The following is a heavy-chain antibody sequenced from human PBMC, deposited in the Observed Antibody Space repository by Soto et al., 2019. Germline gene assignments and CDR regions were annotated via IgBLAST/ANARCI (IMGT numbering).Heavy chain of an antibody. Sequence: VQLVQSGAEVKKPGASVKVSCKASGYTFTIYGISWVRQAPGQGLEWMGWISGYNGNTDYAQNLQDRVTLTTDASTSSVYMELRSLRSDDTAVYYCARVDYYDSSGYYVYWGQGTLITVSS. J-gene: IGHJ4*02. V-gene: IGHV1-18*04. D-gene: IGHD3-22*01. CDR1: GYTFTIYG. CDR2: ISGYNGNT. CDR3: ARVDYYDSSGYYVY.